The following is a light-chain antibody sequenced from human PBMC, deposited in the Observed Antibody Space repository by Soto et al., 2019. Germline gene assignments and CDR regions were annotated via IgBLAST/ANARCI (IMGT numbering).Light chain of an antibody. CDR1: NTDLGAYGY. J-gene: IGLJ1*01. CDR2: DVN. CDR3: FSKISGFVYG. V-gene: IGLV2-14*01. Sequence: QSALAQPASVSGSFGQSITISCSGPNTDLGAYGYVSWYQHQPGKAPKLLIYDVNNRPSGISDRFSGSKSGDTASLTISGLQAEDEADYFCFSKISGFVYGFGTGTKGTVL.